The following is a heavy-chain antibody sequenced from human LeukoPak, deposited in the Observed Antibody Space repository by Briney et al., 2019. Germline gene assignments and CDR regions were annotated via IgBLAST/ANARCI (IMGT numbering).Heavy chain of an antibody. Sequence: PGGSLRLSCAASGFTFSSYAMSWVRQAPGKGLEWVSGISGIVTNRYYADSVEGRFTISRDNSKNTLYLQINSLRAEDTAVYYCAKTRPLDSSSWSHGDYWGQGTLVTVSS. V-gene: IGHV3-23*01. CDR1: GFTFSSYA. CDR3: AKTRPLDSSSWSHGDY. CDR2: ISGIVTNR. J-gene: IGHJ4*02. D-gene: IGHD6-13*01.